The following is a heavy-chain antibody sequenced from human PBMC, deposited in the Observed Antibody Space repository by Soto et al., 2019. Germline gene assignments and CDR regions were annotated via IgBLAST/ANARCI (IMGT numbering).Heavy chain of an antibody. J-gene: IGHJ4*02. D-gene: IGHD2-21*01. V-gene: IGHV1-69*13. CDR3: VRAPILVGETTYQHYFDY. Sequence: PSVKFSCKGCECPISNFVISWVVQARGRGLAWIGWKIPIFGTAKSAHDLKGIVTIIADEAAGTTYMELTSLRFEDTAVYYCVRAPILVGETTYQHYFDYCGQGTLGTVS. CDR2: KIPIFGTA. CDR1: ECPISNFV.